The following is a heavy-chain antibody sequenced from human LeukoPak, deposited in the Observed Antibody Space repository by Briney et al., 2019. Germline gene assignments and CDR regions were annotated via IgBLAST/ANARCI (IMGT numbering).Heavy chain of an antibody. V-gene: IGHV1-2*02. J-gene: IGHJ6*03. CDR2: INPNSGGT. D-gene: IGHD6-19*01. CDR3: ARDPWVAVAAYMDV. Sequence: ASVKVSCKASGYTFTGYYMHWVRQAPGQGLEWMGWINPNSGGTNYAQKFQGRVTMTRDTSISTAYMELSRLRSDDTAVYYCARDPWVAVAAYMDVWGKGTTVTVSS. CDR1: GYTFTGYY.